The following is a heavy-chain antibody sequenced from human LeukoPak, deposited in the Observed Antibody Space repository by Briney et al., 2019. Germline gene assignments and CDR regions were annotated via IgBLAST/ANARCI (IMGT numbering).Heavy chain of an antibody. Sequence: PGESLRLSCAASGFTFSTFAMSWVRQAPGKGLEWVSTIGNSAGYTYYADSVKGRFTISRDNSKNTLYLQMNSLRAGDTAVYCCAKDEGWELKGYYLDYWGQGILVTVSS. CDR2: IGNSAGYT. D-gene: IGHD1-26*01. V-gene: IGHV3-23*01. CDR3: AKDEGWELKGYYLDY. J-gene: IGHJ4*02. CDR1: GFTFSTFA.